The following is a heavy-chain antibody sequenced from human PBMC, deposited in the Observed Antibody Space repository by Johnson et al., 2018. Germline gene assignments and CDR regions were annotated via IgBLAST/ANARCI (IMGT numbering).Heavy chain of an antibody. Sequence: QVQLVESGGGVVQPGRSLRLSCAASGFTFRSYGMHWVRQAPGKGPAWVAVISYDGNNMFYGDSVKGRFSVSRDNSRNTLHRQMNIQRAEDTAVYYWSRDWSQVAYYYYGMDVWGQGTTVTVSS. V-gene: IGHV3-30*03. D-gene: IGHD5-12*01. J-gene: IGHJ6*02. CDR1: GFTFRSYG. CDR3: SRDWSQVAYYYYGMDV. CDR2: ISYDGNNM.